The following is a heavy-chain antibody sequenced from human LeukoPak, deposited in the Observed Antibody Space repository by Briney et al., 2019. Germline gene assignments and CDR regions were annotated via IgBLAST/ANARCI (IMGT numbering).Heavy chain of an antibody. V-gene: IGHV1-69*04. CDR3: ASCVGGGSCYSYYYYYGMDV. Sequence: ASVKVSCKASGGTFSSYAICWVRQAPGQGLGWMGRIIPILGIANYAQKFQGRVTITADKSTSTAYMELSSLRSEDTAVYYCASCVGGGSCYSYYYYYGMDVWGQGTTVTVSS. CDR1: GGTFSSYA. J-gene: IGHJ6*02. CDR2: IIPILGIA. D-gene: IGHD2-15*01.